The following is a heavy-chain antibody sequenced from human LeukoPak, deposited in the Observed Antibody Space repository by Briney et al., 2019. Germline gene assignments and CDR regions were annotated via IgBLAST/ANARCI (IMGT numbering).Heavy chain of an antibody. CDR2: LNPSRGTT. D-gene: IGHD3-16*01. V-gene: IGHV1-46*02. Sequence: ASVKVSCKASGYNFNSYYIQWVRQDPGQGLEWMGLLNPSRGTTAYAPKFQGRVTMTRDTSSNTVYMELRGLRSDDTAIYYCARDATRGIGGSYDLDFWGQGSLVTVSS. CDR1: GYNFNSYY. J-gene: IGHJ4*02. CDR3: ARDATRGIGGSYDLDF.